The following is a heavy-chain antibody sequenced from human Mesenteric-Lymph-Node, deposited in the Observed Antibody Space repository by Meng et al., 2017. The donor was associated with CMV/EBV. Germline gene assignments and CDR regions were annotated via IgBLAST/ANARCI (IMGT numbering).Heavy chain of an antibody. V-gene: IGHV3-30*02. Sequence: GESLKISCAASGFTFSSYGMHWVRQAPGKGLEWVAFIGYDGSNKYYADFVKGRFTISRDNSKNTLFLQMNSLRAEDTAVFYCARDGGPRGSSWYRFDYWGQGTLVTVSS. J-gene: IGHJ4*02. CDR3: ARDGGPRGSSWYRFDY. D-gene: IGHD6-13*01. CDR2: IGYDGSNK. CDR1: GFTFSSYG.